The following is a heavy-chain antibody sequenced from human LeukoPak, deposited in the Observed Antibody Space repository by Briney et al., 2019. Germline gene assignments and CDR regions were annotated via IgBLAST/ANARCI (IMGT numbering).Heavy chain of an antibody. Sequence: SETLSLTCTVSGGSISSYYWSWIRQPPGKGLEWIGYIYYSGSTNYNPSLKSRVTISVDTSQNPFSLKLSSVTAADTAVYYCARYDSSGYRFDYWGQGTLVTVSS. CDR3: ARYDSSGYRFDY. D-gene: IGHD3-22*01. CDR1: GGSISSYY. J-gene: IGHJ4*02. V-gene: IGHV4-59*08. CDR2: IYYSGST.